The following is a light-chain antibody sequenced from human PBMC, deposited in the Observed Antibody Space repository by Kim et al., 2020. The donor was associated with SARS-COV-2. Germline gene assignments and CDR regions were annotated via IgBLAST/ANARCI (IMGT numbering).Light chain of an antibody. V-gene: IGKV3-11*01. Sequence: SLSAGERATLSCRASQTVSSYLAWYQQRPGQAPRLLIYDTSKRAAGIPARFSGSGSGTDFTLTISSLEPEDFVVYYCQQHSRLITFGQGTRLEIK. CDR3: QQHSRLIT. CDR2: DTS. J-gene: IGKJ5*01. CDR1: QTVSSY.